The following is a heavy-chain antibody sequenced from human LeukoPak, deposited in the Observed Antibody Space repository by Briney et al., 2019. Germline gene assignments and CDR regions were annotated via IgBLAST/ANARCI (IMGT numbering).Heavy chain of an antibody. Sequence: GRSLRLPCAASSFTFSNYGMHWVRQAPGKGLEWVAVIWFDGTSKYYADSVKGRFTISRDNSKNTLYLQMNSLRAEDTAVYYCAKGAHITMVRGALENLGQGTLVTVSS. CDR3: AKGAHITMVRGALEN. CDR1: SFTFSNYG. V-gene: IGHV3-33*06. J-gene: IGHJ4*02. D-gene: IGHD3-10*01. CDR2: IWFDGTSK.